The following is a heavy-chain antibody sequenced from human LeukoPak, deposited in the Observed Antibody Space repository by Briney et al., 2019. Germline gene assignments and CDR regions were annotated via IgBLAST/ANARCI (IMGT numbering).Heavy chain of an antibody. D-gene: IGHD3-3*01. CDR3: AKHIYGVVSIQQ. V-gene: IGHV3-15*01. Sequence: PGGSLRLSCAASGFTFRDAWMTWVRQAPGKGLEWVGRIRSKTDGGTTDYAVSVQGRFTISRDDSKDTLYLQMSSLKTEDTAVYYCAKHIYGVVSIQQWGQGTLVTVSS. J-gene: IGHJ1*01. CDR1: GFTFRDAW. CDR2: IRSKTDGGTT.